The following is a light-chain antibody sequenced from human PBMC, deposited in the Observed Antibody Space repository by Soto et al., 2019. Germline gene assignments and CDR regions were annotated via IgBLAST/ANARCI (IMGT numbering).Light chain of an antibody. CDR2: KAS. Sequence: DIPMTQSPSTLSASVGDRVTITCRASQSISSWLAWYQQKPGKAPNLLIYKASTLESGVPSRFSGSGSGTEFTLTISSLQPDDFATYYCQQYNSYWTFGQGTKVEI. V-gene: IGKV1-5*03. CDR1: QSISSW. J-gene: IGKJ1*01. CDR3: QQYNSYWT.